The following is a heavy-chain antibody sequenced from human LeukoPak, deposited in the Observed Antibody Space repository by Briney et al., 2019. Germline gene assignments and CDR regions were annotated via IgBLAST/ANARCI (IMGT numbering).Heavy chain of an antibody. CDR2: ISSSSSTI. Sequence: GGSLRLSCAASGFTFSSYSMNWVRQAPGKGLEWVSYISSSSSTIYYADSVKGRFTISRDNSKNTLYLQMNSLRAEDTAVYYCARDGYKGGDYHGMDVWGQGTTVTVSS. V-gene: IGHV3-48*01. CDR1: GFTFSSYS. J-gene: IGHJ6*02. D-gene: IGHD5-24*01. CDR3: ARDGYKGGDYHGMDV.